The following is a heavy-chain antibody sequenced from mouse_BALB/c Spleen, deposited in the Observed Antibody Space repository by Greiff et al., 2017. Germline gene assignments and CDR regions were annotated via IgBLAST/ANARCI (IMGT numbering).Heavy chain of an antibody. CDR1: GYTFTSYY. D-gene: IGHD1-1*02. V-gene: IGHV1S56*01. J-gene: IGHJ4*01. CDR3: ARGYRAYYVAMDY. CDR2: IYPGDGST. Sequence: VMLVESGPELVKPGASVKMSCKASGYTFTSYYIHWVKQRPGQGLEWIGWIYPGDGSTKYNEKFKGKTTLTADKSSSTAYMLLSSLTSEDSAIYFCARGYRAYYVAMDYWGQGTSVTVSS.